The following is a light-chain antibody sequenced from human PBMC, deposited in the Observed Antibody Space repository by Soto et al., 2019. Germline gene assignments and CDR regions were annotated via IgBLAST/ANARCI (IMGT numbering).Light chain of an antibody. CDR1: QSISNY. CDR3: QQSHSTPWT. CDR2: GAS. J-gene: IGKJ1*01. Sequence: DIQMTQSPSSLSASVGDRVTITCRASQSISNYLNWYQQKPGKAPRLLIYGASSLQSGVPSRFSGSGSGTDFTLTISSLQPEDFATYHCQQSHSTPWTFGQGTKVEIK. V-gene: IGKV1-39*01.